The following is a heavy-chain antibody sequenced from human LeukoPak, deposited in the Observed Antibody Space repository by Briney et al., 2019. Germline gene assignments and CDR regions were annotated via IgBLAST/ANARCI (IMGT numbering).Heavy chain of an antibody. CDR2: ISGSGGST. J-gene: IGHJ4*02. CDR3: AKQEGWGKRIDY. Sequence: GGSLRLSRAASGFTFSSYAMSWVRQAPGKGLEWVSAISGSGGSTYYADSVKGRFTISRDNSKNTLYLQMNSLRAEDTAVYYCAKQEGWGKRIDYWGQGTLVTVSS. CDR1: GFTFSSYA. V-gene: IGHV3-23*01. D-gene: IGHD3-16*01.